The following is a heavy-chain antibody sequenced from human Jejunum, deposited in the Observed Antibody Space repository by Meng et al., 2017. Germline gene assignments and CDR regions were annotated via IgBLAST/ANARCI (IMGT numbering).Heavy chain of an antibody. Sequence: GGSLRLSCAASGFTFSNAWMNWVRQAPGKGLEWVGRIKSKTDGGTTDFAAPVKGRFTISRDDSKSTLYLQINSLTAEDTAVYYCTTEAISVSSGGHFDYWGQGTLVTVSS. J-gene: IGHJ4*02. D-gene: IGHD1-26*01. CDR3: TTEAISVSSGGHFDY. V-gene: IGHV3-15*01. CDR1: GFTFSNAW. CDR2: IKSKTDGGTT.